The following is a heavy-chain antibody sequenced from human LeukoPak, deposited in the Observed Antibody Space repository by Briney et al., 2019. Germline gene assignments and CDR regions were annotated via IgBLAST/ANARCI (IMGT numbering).Heavy chain of an antibody. V-gene: IGHV1-2*02. CDR1: GYTFTGYY. D-gene: IGHD3-10*01. J-gene: IGHJ4*02. CDR2: INPNSGGT. CDR3: ARDPVTMVRGVIPFDY. Sequence: ASVKVSCKASGYTFTGYYMHWVRQAPGQGLEWMGWINPNSGGTNYAQKFQGRVTMTRDTSISTAYMELSRLRSDDTAVYYCARDPVTMVRGVIPFDYWGQGTLVTVSS.